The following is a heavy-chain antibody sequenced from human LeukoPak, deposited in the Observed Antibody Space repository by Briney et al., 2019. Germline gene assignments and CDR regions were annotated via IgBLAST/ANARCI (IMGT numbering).Heavy chain of an antibody. CDR2: IYTSGST. J-gene: IGHJ4*02. V-gene: IGHV4-61*02. CDR1: GGSISSGSYY. D-gene: IGHD2-15*01. CDR3: ARARRIIDY. Sequence: PSETLSLTYTVSGGSISSGSYYWSWIRQPAGKGLEWIGRIYTSGSTNYNPSLKSRVTISVDTSKNQFSLKLSSVTAADTAVYYCARARRIIDYWGQGTLVTVSS.